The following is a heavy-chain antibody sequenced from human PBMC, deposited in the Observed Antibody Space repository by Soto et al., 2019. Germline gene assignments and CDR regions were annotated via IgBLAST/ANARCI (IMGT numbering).Heavy chain of an antibody. D-gene: IGHD6-6*01. CDR2: IYYNGRT. J-gene: IGHJ4*02. CDR3: ARDRSNSPDYFDY. V-gene: IGHV4-30-4*01. CDR1: GGSISSDDYY. Sequence: KPSETLSLTCIVSGGSISSDDYYWSWIRQPPGKGLEWIGYIYYNGRTDYNPSLKSRVIISIDTSKNQFSLNLNSVSAADTAVYYCARDRSNSPDYFDYWGQGTLVTVSS.